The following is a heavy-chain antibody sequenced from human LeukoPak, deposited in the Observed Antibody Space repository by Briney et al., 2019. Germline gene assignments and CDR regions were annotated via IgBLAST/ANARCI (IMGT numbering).Heavy chain of an antibody. D-gene: IGHD1-1*01. V-gene: IGHV3-74*01. CDR1: GFTFSSYW. J-gene: IGHJ4*02. Sequence: GGSLRLSCAASGFTFSSYWMHWVRQAPGKGLVWVSRINPDGSNTVYAESVKGRFTISRDNAKNTLYLQMNSLRAEDTAVYYCARDRDWNSLDYWGQGTLVTVSS. CDR2: INPDGSNT. CDR3: ARDRDWNSLDY.